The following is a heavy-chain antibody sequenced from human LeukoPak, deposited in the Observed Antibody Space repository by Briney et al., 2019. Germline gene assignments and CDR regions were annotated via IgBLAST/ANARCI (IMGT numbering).Heavy chain of an antibody. Sequence: GGSLRLSCAASGFTFSSYWMHWVRQAPGKGLEWVAIISYDGGNKYYADSVKGRFTISRDNSKNTLYLQMNSLRAEDTAVYYCAKDHGSYGYWGQGTLVTVSS. J-gene: IGHJ4*02. CDR2: ISYDGGNK. V-gene: IGHV3-30*18. CDR3: AKDHGSYGY. CDR1: GFTFSSYW. D-gene: IGHD1-26*01.